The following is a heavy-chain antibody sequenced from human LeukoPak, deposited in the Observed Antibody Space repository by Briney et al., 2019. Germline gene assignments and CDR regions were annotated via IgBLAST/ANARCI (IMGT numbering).Heavy chain of an antibody. CDR2: RSIYNGNT. CDR1: GYDFINYG. V-gene: IGHV1-18*01. D-gene: IGHD4-17*01. CDR3: AAGPSRQKYGDYILGPRYFDL. Sequence: DSVKVSCKASGYDFINYGISWVRQAPGQGLEWMGWRSIYNGNTDYKLQGRVTMTTDTSTSTAYMELRSLRSDDTAVYYCAAGPSRQKYGDYILGPRYFDLWGRGTLVTVSS. J-gene: IGHJ2*01.